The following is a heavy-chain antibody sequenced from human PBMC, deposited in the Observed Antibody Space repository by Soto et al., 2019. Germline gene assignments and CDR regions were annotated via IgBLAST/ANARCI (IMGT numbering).Heavy chain of an antibody. CDR1: GFTFSSYS. D-gene: IGHD2-2*01. Sequence: LRLSCAASGFTFSSYSMNWVRQAPGKGLEWVSSISSSSSYIYYADSVKGRFTISRDNSKNTLYLQMNSLRAEDTAVYYCARAEVVPSAFDIWGQGTMVTVSS. J-gene: IGHJ3*02. V-gene: IGHV3-21*01. CDR3: ARAEVVPSAFDI. CDR2: ISSSSSYI.